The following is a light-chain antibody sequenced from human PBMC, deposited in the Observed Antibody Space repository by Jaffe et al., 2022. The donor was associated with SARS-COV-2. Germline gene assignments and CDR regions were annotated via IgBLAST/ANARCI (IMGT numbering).Light chain of an antibody. CDR3: QQYGSSLLMGT. CDR1: QSIRSIY. J-gene: IGKJ2*01. CDR2: GAS. Sequence: EIVLTQSPGTLSLSPGERATLSCRASQSIRSIYLAWYQQRRGQAPRLLIYGASNRATGIPDRFSGGGSGTDFTLTISRLEPEDFAVYYCQQYGSSLLMGTFGQGTILEIK. V-gene: IGKV3-20*01.